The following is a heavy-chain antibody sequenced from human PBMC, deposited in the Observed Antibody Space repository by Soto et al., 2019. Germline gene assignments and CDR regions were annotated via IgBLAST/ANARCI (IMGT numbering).Heavy chain of an antibody. CDR2: ISWDGTIT. J-gene: IGHJ4*02. CDR3: KAEYTDSSAPVDQTSYLAY. CDR1: GFTFDDFT. V-gene: IGHV3-43*01. Sequence: EVHLVESGGAGVQPGGSLRLSCAASGFTFDDFTMHWVRQVPGKALEWVSLISWDGTITHYADSVAGRFTISRDNSENYPSLQMNNLRTEDSALYFCKAEYTDSSAPVDQTSYLAYWGQGTLVTVSS. D-gene: IGHD6-6*01.